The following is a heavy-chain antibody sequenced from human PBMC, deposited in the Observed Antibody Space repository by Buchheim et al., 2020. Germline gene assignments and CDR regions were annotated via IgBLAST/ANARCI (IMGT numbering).Heavy chain of an antibody. D-gene: IGHD3-22*01. CDR3: ARAPHYYDSSGYPSYFDY. CDR1: GFTFSSYS. Sequence: EVQLVESGGGLVQPGGSLRLSCAASGFTFSSYSMNWVRQAPGKGLEWVSYISSSSSTIYYADSVKGRFTISRDNAKNSPYLQMNSLRAEDTAVYYCARAPHYYDSSGYPSYFDYWGQGTL. J-gene: IGHJ4*02. V-gene: IGHV3-48*04. CDR2: ISSSSSTI.